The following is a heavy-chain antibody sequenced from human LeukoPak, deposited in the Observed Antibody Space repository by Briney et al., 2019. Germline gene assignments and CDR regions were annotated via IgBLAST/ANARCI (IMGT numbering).Heavy chain of an antibody. CDR3: ARENWDLVAVPMDV. CDR1: GFSFTTSS. V-gene: IGHV3-48*01. D-gene: IGHD2-2*01. Sequence: GGSLRLSCEASGFSFTTSSMNWVRQAPGKGLEWISYISSSSSAIYYADSVRGRFTISRDNAKNSLYLQMNSLRGEDTAIYYCARENWDLVAVPMDVWGKGTTVTVSS. J-gene: IGHJ6*04. CDR2: ISSSSSAI.